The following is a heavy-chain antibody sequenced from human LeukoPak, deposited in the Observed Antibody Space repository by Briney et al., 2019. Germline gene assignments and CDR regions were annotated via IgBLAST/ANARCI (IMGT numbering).Heavy chain of an antibody. J-gene: IGHJ4*02. CDR1: GGTFSSYA. CDR3: AREVASGIRYCSSTSCYEV. CDR2: IIPIFGTA. Sequence: GASVKVSCKASGGTFSSYAISWVRQAPGQGLEWMGGIIPIFGTANYAQKFQGRVTITADESTSTAYTELSSLRSEDTAVYYCAREVASGIRYCSSTSCYEVWGQGALVTVSS. V-gene: IGHV1-69*13. D-gene: IGHD2-2*01.